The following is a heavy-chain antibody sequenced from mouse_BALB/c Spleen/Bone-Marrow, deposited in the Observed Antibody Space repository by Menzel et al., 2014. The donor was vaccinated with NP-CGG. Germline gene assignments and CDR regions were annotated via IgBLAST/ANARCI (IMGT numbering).Heavy chain of an antibody. CDR2: IYPYNGVS. V-gene: IGHV1-31*01. CDR3: ESRGEYFDV. J-gene: IGHJ1*01. Sequence: EVQLQQSGPELVKPGASVKISCKASGYSFXGYYMHWVKQSHGNSLDWIGYIYPYNGVSSYNQKFKGKATLTVDKSSSTACMELRSLTSDDSAVYYCESRGEYFDVWGAGTTVTVSS. CDR1: GYSFXGYY.